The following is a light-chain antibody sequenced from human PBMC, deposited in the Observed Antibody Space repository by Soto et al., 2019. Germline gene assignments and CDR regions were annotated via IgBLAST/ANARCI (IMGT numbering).Light chain of an antibody. CDR3: QQYGSSPVT. CDR1: QTVRNND. Sequence: LVLTPPPGTLSLSPGERATLSCRASQTVRNNDLAWYQQKFGQAPRLLIYDASRRATGIPERFSGSGSGTDFTLTISSLEPEDFAVYYCQQYGSSPVTFGQGTRLEIK. J-gene: IGKJ5*01. V-gene: IGKV3-20*01. CDR2: DAS.